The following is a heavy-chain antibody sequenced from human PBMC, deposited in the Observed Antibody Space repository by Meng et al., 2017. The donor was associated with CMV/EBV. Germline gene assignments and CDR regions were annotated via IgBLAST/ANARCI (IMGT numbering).Heavy chain of an antibody. J-gene: IGHJ4*02. Sequence: GGSLSLSCAVSGFSYNSYVIHWVRQAPGKGLEGVSGVSGSGGSTYYADSVKGRLSISSDNSKNTLYLQMNSLRAEDTAVYYCSKDAHIVVVPAALYYWGQGTLVTVSS. CDR1: GFSYNSYV. D-gene: IGHD2-2*01. CDR2: VSGSGGST. CDR3: SKDAHIVVVPAALYY. V-gene: IGHV3-23*01.